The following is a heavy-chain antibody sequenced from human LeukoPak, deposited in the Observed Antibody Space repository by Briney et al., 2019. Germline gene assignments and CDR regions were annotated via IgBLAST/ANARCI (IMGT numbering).Heavy chain of an antibody. CDR2: IYYSGST. D-gene: IGHD6-6*01. V-gene: IGHV4-59*01. CDR1: GGSISSYY. Sequence: SETLSLTYTVSGGSISSYYWSWIRQPPGKGLEWIGYIYYSGSTNYNPSLKSRVTLSVDMSKNQFSLKLSSVTAADTAVYYCAKRGSSWVYFDYWGQGALVTVSS. J-gene: IGHJ4*02. CDR3: AKRGSSWVYFDY.